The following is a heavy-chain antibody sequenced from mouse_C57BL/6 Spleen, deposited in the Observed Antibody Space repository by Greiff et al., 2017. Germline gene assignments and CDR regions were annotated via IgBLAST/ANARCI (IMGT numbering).Heavy chain of an antibody. Sequence: DVMLVESGGGLVKPGGSLKLSCAASGFTFSSYAMSWVRQTPEKRLEWVATISDGGSYTYYPDNVKGRFTIARDNAKNNPYLQMSHLKSEDTAMYYCARDCYGSGTYFDDWGQGTTLTVSS. J-gene: IGHJ2*01. D-gene: IGHD1-1*01. CDR2: ISDGGSYT. CDR3: ARDCYGSGTYFDD. CDR1: GFTFSSYA. V-gene: IGHV5-4*01.